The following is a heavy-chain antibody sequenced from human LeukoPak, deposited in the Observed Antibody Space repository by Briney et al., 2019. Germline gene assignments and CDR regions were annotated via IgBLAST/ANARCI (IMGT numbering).Heavy chain of an antibody. J-gene: IGHJ4*02. CDR1: GYTFTSYD. CDR2: MNPNSGNT. CDR3: ARGRVRDFWSGYYLSY. Sequence: ASVKVSCKASGYTFTSYDINWVRQATGQGLERMGWMNPNSGNTGYAQKFQGRVTITRNTSISTAYMELSSLRSEDTAVYYCARGRVRDFWSGYYLSYWGQGTLVTVSS. V-gene: IGHV1-8*03. D-gene: IGHD3-3*01.